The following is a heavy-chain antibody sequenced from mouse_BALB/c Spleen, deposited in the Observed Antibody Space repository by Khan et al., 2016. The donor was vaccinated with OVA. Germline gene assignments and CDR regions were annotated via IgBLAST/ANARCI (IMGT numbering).Heavy chain of an antibody. Sequence: EVELVESGGDLVKPGGSLKLSCAASGFTFSNYGMSWVRQTPDKRLEWVATISSGGDYTYYPDSVKGRFTIFRDNAKNTLYLQMSSLKSEDTAMYHGASHVTGSFAYWGQGTRVTVSA. V-gene: IGHV5-6*01. CDR1: GFTFSNYG. D-gene: IGHD4-1*01. J-gene: IGHJ3*01. CDR2: ISSGGDYT. CDR3: ASHVTGSFAY.